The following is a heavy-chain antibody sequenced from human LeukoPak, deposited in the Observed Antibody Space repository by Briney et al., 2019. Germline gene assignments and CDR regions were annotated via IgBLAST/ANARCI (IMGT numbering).Heavy chain of an antibody. D-gene: IGHD2-2*01. Sequence: PGGSLRLSCAASGFTFSSYGMHWVRQAPGKGLEWVAFTRYDGSNKYYADSVKGRFTISRDNSKNTLYLQMNSLRAEDTAVYYCAKDRVGYCSSTSCYDGVNYFDYWGQGTLVTVSS. CDR3: AKDRVGYCSSTSCYDGVNYFDY. CDR1: GFTFSSYG. V-gene: IGHV3-30*02. J-gene: IGHJ4*02. CDR2: TRYDGSNK.